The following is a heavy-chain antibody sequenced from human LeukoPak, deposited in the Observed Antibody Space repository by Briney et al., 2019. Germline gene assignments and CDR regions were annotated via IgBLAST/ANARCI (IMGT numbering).Heavy chain of an antibody. CDR3: ARGGSVVVPAPYYYYGMDV. J-gene: IGHJ6*02. V-gene: IGHV4-34*01. CDR1: GGSFSGYY. CDR2: INHSGST. Sequence: SETLSLTCAVYGGSFSGYYWSWIRQPPGKGLEWIGEINHSGSTNYNPSLKSRVTISVDTSKNQFSLKLGSVTAADTAVYYCARGGSVVVPAPYYYYGMDVWGQGTTVTVSS. D-gene: IGHD2-2*01.